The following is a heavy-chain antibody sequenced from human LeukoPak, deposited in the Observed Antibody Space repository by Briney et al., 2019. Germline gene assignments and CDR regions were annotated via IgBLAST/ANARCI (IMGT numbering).Heavy chain of an antibody. Sequence: SETLSLTCTVSGGSISSSSYYWGWIRQPPGKGLEWIGSIYYSGSTYYNPSLKSRVTISVDTSKNQFSLKLSSVTAADTAVYYCARLGDLAPAAHFDYWGQGTLVTVSS. CDR3: ARLGDLAPAAHFDY. V-gene: IGHV4-39*07. CDR1: GGSISSSSYY. D-gene: IGHD6-13*01. J-gene: IGHJ4*02. CDR2: IYYSGST.